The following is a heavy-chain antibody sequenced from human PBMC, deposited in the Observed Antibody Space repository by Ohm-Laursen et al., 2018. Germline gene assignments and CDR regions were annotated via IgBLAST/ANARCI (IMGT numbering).Heavy chain of an antibody. D-gene: IGHD3-22*01. Sequence: SSLRLSCTASGFTFSSYGMHWVRQAPGKGLEWVAVISYDGSNKYYADSVKGRFTISRDNSKNTLYLQMNSLRAEDTAVYYCAKDLRSGYSYYYYYYGMDVWGQGTTVTVSS. CDR2: ISYDGSNK. CDR3: AKDLRSGYSYYYYYYGMDV. J-gene: IGHJ6*02. V-gene: IGHV3-30*18. CDR1: GFTFSSYG.